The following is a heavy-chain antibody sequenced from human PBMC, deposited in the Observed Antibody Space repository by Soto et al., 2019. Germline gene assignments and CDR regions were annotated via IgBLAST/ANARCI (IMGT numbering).Heavy chain of an antibody. CDR1: GGSVSSSSYY. CDR2: IYYTGST. CDR3: ARAGFCRGGSCSFDYFDY. J-gene: IGHJ4*02. Sequence: SETLSLTCPVSGGSVSSSSYYWNWIRQPPGKGLEWIAYIYYTGSTNYNPSLKSRVSISIDTSKNQFSLNLSSVSAADTAVYYCARAGFCRGGSCSFDYFDYWGQGALVTVSS. V-gene: IGHV4-61*01. D-gene: IGHD2-15*01.